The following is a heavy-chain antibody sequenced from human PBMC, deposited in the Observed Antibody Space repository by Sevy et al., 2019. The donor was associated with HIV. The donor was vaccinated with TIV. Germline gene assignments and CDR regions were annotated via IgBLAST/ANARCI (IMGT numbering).Heavy chain of an antibody. CDR2: ISGRSGST. CDR3: AKAPPGHCSSSSCPRAYYYYGMDV. Sequence: GGSLRLSCAASGFTFSSYAMNGVRQAPRKGLEWVSAISGRSGSTYYADSVEGRFTMSRDISKNTLYLQMNSLRAEDTAVYYCAKAPPGHCSSSSCPRAYYYYGMDVWGQGTTVTVSS. CDR1: GFTFSSYA. D-gene: IGHD2-15*01. J-gene: IGHJ6*02. V-gene: IGHV3-23*01.